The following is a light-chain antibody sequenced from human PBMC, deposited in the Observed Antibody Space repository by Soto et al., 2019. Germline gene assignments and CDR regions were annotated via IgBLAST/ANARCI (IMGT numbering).Light chain of an antibody. CDR1: QSVSSN. CDR2: AAS. J-gene: IGKJ3*01. Sequence: EIVLTQSPATLSVSPGERATLSCRASQSVSSNLAWYQHKPGQAPRLLIYAASTRATGIPARFSGSGSGTDFTLTISSLQSEDFAVSYCHQYHHWPPSFTFGPGTKVDIK. CDR3: HQYHHWPPSFT. V-gene: IGKV3-15*01.